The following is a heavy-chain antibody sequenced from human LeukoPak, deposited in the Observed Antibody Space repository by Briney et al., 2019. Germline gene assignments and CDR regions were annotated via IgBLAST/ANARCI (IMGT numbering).Heavy chain of an antibody. J-gene: IGHJ4*02. CDR1: GFTFSGSW. D-gene: IGHD1-1*01. CDR3: AKLLGDATTYDY. V-gene: IGHV3-7*01. CDR2: INRDESAI. Sequence: GGSLRLSCAASGFTFSGSWMSWVRQAPGKGLEWVASINRDESAIFYLASVKSRFTISRDNARNSLFLQMNTLRVEDTAVYYCAKLLGDATTYDYWGQGALVTVSS.